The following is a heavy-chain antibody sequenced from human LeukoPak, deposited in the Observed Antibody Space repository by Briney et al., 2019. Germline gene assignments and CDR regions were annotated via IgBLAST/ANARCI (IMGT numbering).Heavy chain of an antibody. CDR3: ARAPGYCSSTSCFKNDAFDI. D-gene: IGHD2-2*01. CDR2: ISAYNGNT. V-gene: IGHV1-18*01. CDR1: GYTFTSYG. J-gene: IGHJ3*02. Sequence: ASVKVSCKASGYTFTSYGISWVRQAPGQGLEWMGWISAYNGNTNYAQKLQGRVTMTTDTSTSTAYMELRSLRSDDTAVYYCARAPGYCSSTSCFKNDAFDIWGQGTMVTVSS.